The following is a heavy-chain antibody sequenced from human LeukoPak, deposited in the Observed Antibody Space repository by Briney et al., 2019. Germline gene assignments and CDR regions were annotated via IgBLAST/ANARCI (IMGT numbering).Heavy chain of an antibody. CDR3: ARRDKIDRIFYPPEPSAFDI. D-gene: IGHD1-14*01. CDR2: IYSSGST. J-gene: IGHJ3*02. V-gene: IGHV4-39*07. Sequence: PSETLSLTCTVSGASVSGSPYYWGWIRQPPGKGLEWIGSIYSSGSTYYNASLQSRVTISVDTSKNQFSLKLSSVTAADTAVYYCARRDKIDRIFYPPEPSAFDIWGQGTMVTVSS. CDR1: GASVSGSPYY.